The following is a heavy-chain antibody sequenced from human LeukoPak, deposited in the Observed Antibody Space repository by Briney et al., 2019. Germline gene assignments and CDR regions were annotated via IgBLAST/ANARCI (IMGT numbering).Heavy chain of an antibody. D-gene: IGHD3-3*01. CDR1: GFTFSSYL. J-gene: IGHJ4*02. V-gene: IGHV3-74*01. Sequence: GGSLRLSCAASGFTFSSYLMHWVRQAPGKGLVWVSRINSDGSSTSYADSVKGRFTISRDNAKNTLYLQMNSLRAEDTAVYYCALSLYYDFWSAYPFDYWGQGTLVTVSS. CDR2: INSDGSST. CDR3: ALSLYYDFWSAYPFDY.